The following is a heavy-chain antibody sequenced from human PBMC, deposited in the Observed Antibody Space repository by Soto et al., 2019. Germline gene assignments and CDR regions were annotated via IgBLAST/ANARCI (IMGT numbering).Heavy chain of an antibody. Sequence: QVQLQESGPGLVKPLQTLSLTCTVSGGSISSGGYYWSWIRQHPGKGLEWIGYIYFTGRTYYNPSLKSRVTISLDTSKNQFSLRLSSVTAADTAFYYCARYWRGIDPWGQGTLVTVSS. CDR1: GGSISSGGYY. V-gene: IGHV4-31*03. CDR2: IYFTGRT. D-gene: IGHD3-16*01. CDR3: ARYWRGIDP. J-gene: IGHJ5*02.